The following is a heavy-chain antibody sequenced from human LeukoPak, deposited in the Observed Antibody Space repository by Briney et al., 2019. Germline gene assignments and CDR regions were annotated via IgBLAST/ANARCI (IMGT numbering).Heavy chain of an antibody. CDR1: GFTFSSYA. V-gene: IGHV3-30-3*01. D-gene: IGHD6-19*01. Sequence: PGGSLRLSCAASGFTFSSYAMHWVRQAPGKGLEWVAVISYDGSNKYYADSVKGRFTISRDNSKNTLYLQMNSLRAEDTAVYYCARVLGGWYVKNAFDIWGQGTMVTVSS. J-gene: IGHJ3*02. CDR2: ISYDGSNK. CDR3: ARVLGGWYVKNAFDI.